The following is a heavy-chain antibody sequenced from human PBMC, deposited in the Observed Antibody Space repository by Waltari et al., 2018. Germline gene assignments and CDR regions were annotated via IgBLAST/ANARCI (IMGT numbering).Heavy chain of an antibody. D-gene: IGHD3-3*01. CDR1: GGSFSGYY. CDR2: INHSGSP. V-gene: IGHV4-34*01. J-gene: IGHJ4*02. CDR3: GRDWLADDCWSGYSDY. Sequence: QVQLQQWGAGLLKPSETLSLTCAVYGGSFSGYYWSWIRQPPGKGLEWIGEINHSGSPNYNPSLKSRVTISVDTSKNQFSLKLSSVTAADTAVYYCGRDWLADDCWSGYSDYWGQGTLVTVSS.